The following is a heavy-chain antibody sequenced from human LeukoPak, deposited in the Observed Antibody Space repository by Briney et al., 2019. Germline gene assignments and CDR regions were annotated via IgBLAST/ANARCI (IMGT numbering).Heavy chain of an antibody. V-gene: IGHV4-39*01. D-gene: IGHD1-26*01. Sequence: SETLSLTCTVSGGSISSSSYYWGWIRQPPGKGLEWIGSIYYSGSTYYNPSLKSRVTISVDTSKNQFSLKLSSVTAADTAVYYCASHEEWELLYYFDYWGQGTLVTVSS. CDR1: GGSISSSSYY. J-gene: IGHJ4*02. CDR3: ASHEEWELLYYFDY. CDR2: IYYSGST.